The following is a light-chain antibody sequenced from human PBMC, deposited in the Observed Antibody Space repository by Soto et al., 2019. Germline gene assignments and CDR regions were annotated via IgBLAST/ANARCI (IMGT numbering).Light chain of an antibody. CDR2: EAS. V-gene: IGKV3-11*01. CDR1: QSVDNY. J-gene: IGKJ2*01. Sequence: EIVLTQSPATLSLSPGERATLSCRASQSVDNYLAWYQQKPGQTPRLLIYEASIRATGIPVRFSGSGSGTDFTLTISSLEPEDFAVYYCQQRNKWPPYTFGQGTKVEIK. CDR3: QQRNKWPPYT.